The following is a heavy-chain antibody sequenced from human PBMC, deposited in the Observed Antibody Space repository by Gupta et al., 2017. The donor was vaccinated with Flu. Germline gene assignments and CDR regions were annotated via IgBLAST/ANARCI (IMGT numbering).Heavy chain of an antibody. Sequence: WIRQPPGKGLEWIGEINHSGSTNYNPSLKSRVTISVDTSKNQCSLKLSSVTAADTAVYYCARVKSIMVPAAYAGPGWFDPWGQGTLVTVSS. D-gene: IGHD2-2*01. V-gene: IGHV4-34*01. CDR2: INHSGST. J-gene: IGHJ5*02. CDR3: ARVKSIMVPAAYAGPGWFDP.